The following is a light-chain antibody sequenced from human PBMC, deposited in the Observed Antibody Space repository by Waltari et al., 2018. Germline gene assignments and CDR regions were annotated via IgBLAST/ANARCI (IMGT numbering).Light chain of an antibody. CDR2: LGS. V-gene: IGKV2-28*01. CDR1: QSLLHSNGYNY. CDR3: MQSLRALWT. J-gene: IGKJ1*01. Sequence: DIVVTQSPLSLPVTPGEPASISCRSSQSLLHSNGYNYLDWYLQKPGQSPQILIYLGSDRASGVPDRLSGSGSGTDFTLKISRVEAEDVGVYYCMQSLRALWTFGQGTKVEIK.